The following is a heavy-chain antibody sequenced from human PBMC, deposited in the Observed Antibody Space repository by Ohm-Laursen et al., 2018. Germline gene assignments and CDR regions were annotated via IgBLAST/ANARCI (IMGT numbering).Heavy chain of an antibody. CDR3: ASYYGGYDP. V-gene: IGHV3-33*01. J-gene: IGHJ5*02. CDR2: IWYDGTNK. D-gene: IGHD4-23*01. Sequence: SSLRLSCAASTLTFSNCGMHWVRQAPGKGLEWVADIWYDGTNKKYGDSVKGRFTISRDNSKNTLYLQMNNLRAEDSAVYYCASYYGGYDPWGQGTLVTVSS. CDR1: TLTFSNCG.